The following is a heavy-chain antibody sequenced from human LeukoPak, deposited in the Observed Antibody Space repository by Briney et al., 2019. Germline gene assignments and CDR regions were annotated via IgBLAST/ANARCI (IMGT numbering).Heavy chain of an antibody. Sequence: ASVKVSCKASGYTFTGYYIYWVRQAPGQELEWMGWINPNSGGTKYAQKFQGRVTVTKDTSISTAYMELTRLRSDDTAVYYCARDPSPVSYWYFDLWGRGTLVTVSS. J-gene: IGHJ2*01. CDR2: INPNSGGT. D-gene: IGHD3-10*01. V-gene: IGHV1-2*02. CDR1: GYTFTGYY. CDR3: ARDPSPVSYWYFDL.